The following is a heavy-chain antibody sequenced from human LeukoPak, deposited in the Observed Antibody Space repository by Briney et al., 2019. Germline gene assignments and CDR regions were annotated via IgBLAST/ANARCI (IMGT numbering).Heavy chain of an antibody. CDR1: GFTFSNAW. CDR2: IKSKTDGETT. V-gene: IGHV3-15*01. J-gene: IGHJ4*02. Sequence: MAGGSLRLSCAASGFTFSNAWMSWVRQAPGKGLEWVGRIKSKTDGETTDYPAPVKGRFTISRDDSKNTLYLQMNSLKTEDTAVYYCTTTYRAYCCGDCNYWGQGTLVRVSS. CDR3: TTTYRAYCCGDCNY. D-gene: IGHD2-21*02.